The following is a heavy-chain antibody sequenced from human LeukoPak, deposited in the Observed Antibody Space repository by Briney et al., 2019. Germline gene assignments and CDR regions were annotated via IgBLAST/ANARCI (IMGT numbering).Heavy chain of an antibody. D-gene: IGHD6-13*01. V-gene: IGHV1-8*01. J-gene: IGHJ4*02. Sequence: ASVTVSCKASGYTFSSYDINWVRQATGQGLEWMGWMNPNSGNTAYAQKFQGRVTMTRNTSISTAYMELSSLRSEDTAVYYCARDDSSSWYGQSDYWGQGTLVTVSS. CDR2: MNPNSGNT. CDR3: ARDDSSSWYGQSDY. CDR1: GYTFSSYD.